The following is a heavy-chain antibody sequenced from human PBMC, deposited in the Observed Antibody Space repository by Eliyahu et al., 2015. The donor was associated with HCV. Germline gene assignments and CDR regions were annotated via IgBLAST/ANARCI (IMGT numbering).Heavy chain of an antibody. V-gene: IGHV1-18*01. CDR3: ARSRFDYDFWSGYPAGYFDY. CDR1: GYTFISHG. J-gene: IGHJ4*02. CDR2: INAYNDNT. Sequence: QVQLVQSGDEVKKPGASVKVSCKASGYTFISHGISWVRQAPGQGLEFLGWINAYNDNTNFAQKLQGRVTMTTDTSSNTAYMELRSLRSDDTAVYYCARSRFDYDFWSGYPAGYFDYWGQGTLVTVSS. D-gene: IGHD3-3*01.